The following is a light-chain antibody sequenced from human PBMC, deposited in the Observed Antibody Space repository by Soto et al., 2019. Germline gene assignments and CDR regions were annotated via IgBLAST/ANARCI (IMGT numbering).Light chain of an antibody. CDR1: SSNIGSNH. CDR3: AAWDDSLSGFYV. J-gene: IGLJ1*01. CDR2: SSN. Sequence: QPVLTQPPSASGTPGQRVIISCCGSSSNIGSNHVYWYQQFPGTAPRLLIYSSNQRPSGVPDRFSGSKSGTSASLAISGLRSEDEADYYCAAWDDSLSGFYVFGTGPKVTVL. V-gene: IGLV1-47*02.